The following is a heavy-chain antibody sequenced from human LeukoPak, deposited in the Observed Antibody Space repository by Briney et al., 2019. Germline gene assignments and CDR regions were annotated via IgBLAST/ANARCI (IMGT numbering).Heavy chain of an antibody. V-gene: IGHV4-34*01. J-gene: IGHJ4*02. CDR1: GGSFSGYY. D-gene: IGHD3-22*01. CDR2: INHSGST. CDR3: ARGGWPDSSGYPVDY. Sequence: PSETLSLTCAVYGGSFSGYYWSWIRQPPGKGLEWIGEINHSGSTNYNPSLKSRVTISVDTSKNQFSLKLSSVTAADTAVYYCARGGWPDSSGYPVDYWGQGTLVTVSS.